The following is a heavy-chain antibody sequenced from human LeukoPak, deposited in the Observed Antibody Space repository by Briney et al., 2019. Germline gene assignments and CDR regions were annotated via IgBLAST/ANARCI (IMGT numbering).Heavy chain of an antibody. D-gene: IGHD3-9*01. Sequence: GRSLRLSCAASGFTFSSYAMHWVRQAPGKGLEWVAVISYDGSNKYYADSVKGRFAISRDNSKNTLYLQINSLRAEDTAGYYWARPILTGYHIYQGFVYSGQGTLVTVSS. V-gene: IGHV3-30*09. J-gene: IGHJ4*02. CDR1: GFTFSSYA. CDR3: ARPILTGYHIYQGFVY. CDR2: ISYDGSNK.